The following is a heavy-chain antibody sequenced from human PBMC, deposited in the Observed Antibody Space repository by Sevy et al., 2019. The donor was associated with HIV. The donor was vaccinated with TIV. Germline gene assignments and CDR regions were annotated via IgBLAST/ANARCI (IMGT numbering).Heavy chain of an antibody. D-gene: IGHD3-22*01. V-gene: IGHV1-2*02. CDR2: INPNSGGT. CDR1: GYTFTGYY. J-gene: IGHJ4*02. CDR3: ARMRDYYESSGYYPLKF. Sequence: ASVKVSCKASGYTFTGYYIHWVRQAPGQGLEWMGWINPNSGGTYFAKKFQDSVTMTTDTSVNTAYMELRSLRFDDTAVYYCARMRDYYESSGYYPLKFWGQGTLVTVSS.